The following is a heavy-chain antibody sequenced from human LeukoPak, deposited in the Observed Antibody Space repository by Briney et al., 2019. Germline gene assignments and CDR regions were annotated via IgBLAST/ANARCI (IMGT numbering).Heavy chain of an antibody. CDR2: INPNSGGT. J-gene: IGHJ4*02. Sequence: ASVKVSCKASGYTFTGYYMHWVRQAPGQGLEWMGWINPNSGGTNYAQKFQGRVTMTRDTSISTAYMELSRLRSDDTAGYYCARRGDGYKPFDYWGQGTLVTVSS. D-gene: IGHD5-24*01. CDR3: ARRGDGYKPFDY. CDR1: GYTFTGYY. V-gene: IGHV1-2*02.